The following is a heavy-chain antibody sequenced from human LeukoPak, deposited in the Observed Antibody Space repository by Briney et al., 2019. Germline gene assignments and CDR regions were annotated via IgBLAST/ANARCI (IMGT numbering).Heavy chain of an antibody. CDR1: GGSFSGYY. CDR3: ARARSVAVVVTAIGSWYFDL. CDR2: INHSGST. J-gene: IGHJ2*01. D-gene: IGHD2-21*02. V-gene: IGHV4-34*01. Sequence: SETLSLTCAVYGGSFSGYYWSWIRQSPGKGLEWIGEINHSGSTNYNPSLKSRVTISVDTSKNQFSLKLSSVTAADTAVYYCARARSVAVVVTAIGSWYFDLWGRGTLVTVSS.